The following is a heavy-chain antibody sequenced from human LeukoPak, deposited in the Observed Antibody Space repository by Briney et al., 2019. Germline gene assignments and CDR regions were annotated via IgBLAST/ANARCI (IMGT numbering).Heavy chain of an antibody. J-gene: IGHJ4*02. D-gene: IGHD3-22*01. V-gene: IGHV3-7*01. Sequence: PGGSLRLSCAASGFPFSGYRMSWVRQAPGKGLEWVVNIKHDGSEKYYVDSVKGRFTISRDDAKDSLYLQLNSLRVEDTAVYYCARAGGGSGYHDYWGQGTLVTVSS. CDR2: IKHDGSEK. CDR1: GFPFSGYR. CDR3: ARAGGGSGYHDY.